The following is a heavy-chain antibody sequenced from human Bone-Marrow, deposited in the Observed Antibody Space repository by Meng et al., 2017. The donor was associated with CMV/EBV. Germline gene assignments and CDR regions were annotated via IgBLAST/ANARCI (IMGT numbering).Heavy chain of an antibody. V-gene: IGHV3-20*04. CDR2: INWNGGST. Sequence: GESLKISCAASGFTFSSYAMSWVRQAPGKGLEWVSGINWNGGSTGYADSVKGRFTISRDNAKNSLYLQMNSLRAEDTAVYYCARNGYFGISGYYGMDVWGQGTTVTVSS. D-gene: IGHD2-15*01. CDR3: ARNGYFGISGYYGMDV. CDR1: GFTFSSYA. J-gene: IGHJ6*02.